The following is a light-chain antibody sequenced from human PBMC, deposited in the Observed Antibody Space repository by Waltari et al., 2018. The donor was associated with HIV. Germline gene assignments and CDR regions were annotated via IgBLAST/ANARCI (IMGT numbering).Light chain of an antibody. J-gene: IGKJ5*01. CDR1: QGIGTW. V-gene: IGKV1-12*01. CDR3: QQVNSFPIT. Sequence: DIQMTQSPSSVSASVGTRVTITCRASQGIGTWLAWYQQKLGQAPKLLIYSASYLQSGVPSRFSGSGSGTSFTLAISSLQPEDFATYYCQQVNSFPITFGQGTRLEIK. CDR2: SAS.